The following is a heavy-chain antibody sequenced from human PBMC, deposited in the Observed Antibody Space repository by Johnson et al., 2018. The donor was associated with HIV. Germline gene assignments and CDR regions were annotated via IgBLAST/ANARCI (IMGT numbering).Heavy chain of an antibody. Sequence: MQLVESGGGVVRPGGSLRLSCAASGFTFDDYAMTWVRQAPGKGLEWVSAINWNGGTTGYTDSVQGRFTISRDNAKNSLYLQMNSLKTEDTAVYYCTRAEWHDAFDIWGQGTMVTVAS. J-gene: IGHJ3*02. V-gene: IGHV3-20*04. CDR3: TRAEWHDAFDI. D-gene: IGHD1-14*01. CDR1: GFTFDDYA. CDR2: INWNGGTT.